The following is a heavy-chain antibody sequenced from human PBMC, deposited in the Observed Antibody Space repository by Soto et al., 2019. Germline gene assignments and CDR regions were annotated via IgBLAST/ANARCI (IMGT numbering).Heavy chain of an antibody. D-gene: IGHD3-3*01. V-gene: IGHV4-34*01. J-gene: IGHJ5*02. CDR3: ARGVRYYDFWSGYGKNWFDP. CDR2: INHSGST. Sequence: LSLTFAVYVESFRGYYWSWIRQPPGKGLEWIGEINHSGSTNYNPSLKSRVTISVDTSKNQFSLKLSSVTAADTAVYYCARGVRYYDFWSGYGKNWFDPWGQGTLVTVSS. CDR1: VESFRGYY.